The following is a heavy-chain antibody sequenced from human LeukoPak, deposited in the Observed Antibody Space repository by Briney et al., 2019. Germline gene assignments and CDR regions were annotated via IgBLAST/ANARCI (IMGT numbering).Heavy chain of an antibody. CDR2: MNPNSGNT. Sequence: ASVKVSCKASGYTFTSYDINWVRQATGQGLEWMGWMNPNSGNTGYAQKFQGRVTMTRNTSISTAYMELSSLRSEDTAVYYCARGLTSYGYVWGSYLGGAFDIWGQGTMVTVSS. J-gene: IGHJ3*02. CDR3: ARGLTSYGYVWGSYLGGAFDI. V-gene: IGHV1-8*01. CDR1: GYTFTSYD. D-gene: IGHD3-16*02.